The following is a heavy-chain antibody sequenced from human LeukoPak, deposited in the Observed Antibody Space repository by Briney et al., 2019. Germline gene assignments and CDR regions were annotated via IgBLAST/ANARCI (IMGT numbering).Heavy chain of an antibody. D-gene: IGHD6-13*01. CDR2: ISGSGGST. V-gene: IGHV3-23*01. CDR1: GFTFSRYA. J-gene: IGHJ4*02. CDR3: ARVFSSSWKGGFDY. Sequence: GGSLRLSCAASGFTFSRYAMSWVRQAPGKGLEWVSAISGSGGSTYYADSVKGRFTISRDNSKNTLYLQMNSLRAEDTAVYYCARVFSSSWKGGFDYWGQGTLVTVSS.